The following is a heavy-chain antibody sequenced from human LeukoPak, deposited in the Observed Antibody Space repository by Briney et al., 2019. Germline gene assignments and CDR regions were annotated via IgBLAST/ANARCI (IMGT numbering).Heavy chain of an antibody. V-gene: IGHV1-18*01. CDR3: AKKSTTVPGTGWSLDL. J-gene: IGHJ2*01. CDR1: GYTFTSYG. CDR2: ISAYNGNT. D-gene: IGHD6-19*01. Sequence: ASVKVSCKASGYTFTSYGISWVRQAPGQGLEWMGWISAYNGNTNYAQKLQGRVTMTTDTSTSTAYMELRSLRSDDTAVYYCAKKSTTVPGTGWSLDLWGRGTLVTVSS.